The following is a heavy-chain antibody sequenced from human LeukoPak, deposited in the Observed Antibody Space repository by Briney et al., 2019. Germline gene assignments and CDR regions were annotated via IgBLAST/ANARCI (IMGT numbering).Heavy chain of an antibody. D-gene: IGHD3-3*01. J-gene: IGHJ6*03. CDR2: ISSCGTTI. CDR3: ARQVTIFGVLTMDV. Sequence: GGSLRLSCAASGFTLSSYEMNWVRQAPGKGLEWVSYISSCGTTIYYPDPVKGRFTISRDNAKNSLYLQMNRLRAEDTAVYYCARQVTIFGVLTMDVWGKGTTVTVCS. V-gene: IGHV3-48*03. CDR1: GFTLSSYE.